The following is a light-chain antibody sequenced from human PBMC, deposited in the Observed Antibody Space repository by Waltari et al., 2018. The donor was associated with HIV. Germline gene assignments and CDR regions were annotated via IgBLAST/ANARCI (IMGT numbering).Light chain of an antibody. CDR1: QSIATY. CDR2: ATS. V-gene: IGKV1-39*01. CDR3: QQSYSVPFT. J-gene: IGKJ3*01. Sequence: DIQMTQSPYSLSASVGDRVTIACRASQSIATYLNWYHQKPGKAPKLVIYATSALQSGVPSRFSGSGSGTDFTLTIGSLQPEDFGTYYCQQSYSVPFTFGPGTKVDIK.